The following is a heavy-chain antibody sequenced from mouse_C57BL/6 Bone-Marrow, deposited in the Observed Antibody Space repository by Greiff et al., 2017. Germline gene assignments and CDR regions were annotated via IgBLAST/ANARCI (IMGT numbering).Heavy chain of an antibody. Sequence: EVKLVESGGGLVQPGGSLKLSCAASGFTFSDYYMYWVRQTPDKRLEWVATISSGGSYTYYPDSVKGRFTISRDNAKNTLYLQMSSLKSEDTAMYYCARWLLPFAYWGQGTLVTVSA. J-gene: IGHJ3*01. D-gene: IGHD2-3*01. CDR1: GFTFSDYY. CDR2: ISSGGSYT. V-gene: IGHV5-6*03. CDR3: ARWLLPFAY.